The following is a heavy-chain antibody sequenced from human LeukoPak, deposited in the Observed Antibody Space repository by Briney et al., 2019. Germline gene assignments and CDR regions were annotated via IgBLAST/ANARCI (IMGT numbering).Heavy chain of an antibody. CDR1: GGSISSYY. CDR2: IHYSGST. V-gene: IGHV4-59*01. Sequence: SETLSLTCTVSGGSISSYYWNWIRHAPGKGLEWVRYIHYSGSTNYNPSLKSRVTISVDTSKNQFALKLTSVTAADTAVYYCARDQGSQTAYYYMDVWGKGTTVTVSS. D-gene: IGHD3-10*01. CDR3: ARDQGSQTAYYYMDV. J-gene: IGHJ6*03.